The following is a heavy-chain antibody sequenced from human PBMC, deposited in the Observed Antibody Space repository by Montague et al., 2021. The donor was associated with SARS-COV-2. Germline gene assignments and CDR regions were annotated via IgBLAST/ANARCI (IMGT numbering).Heavy chain of an antibody. Sequence: SLRLSCAASGFTFVSYTMNWFRQAPGKGLEWVSSISGSSVHIYYADSLKGRFTVSSDNAKNSLYLQMNTLRANDTAVNYCSRRHPLITITGVADSWGQGTLVTVSS. CDR2: ISGSSVHI. D-gene: IGHD3-3*01. CDR3: SRRHPLITITGVADS. J-gene: IGHJ5*01. CDR1: GFTFVSYT. V-gene: IGHV3-21*01.